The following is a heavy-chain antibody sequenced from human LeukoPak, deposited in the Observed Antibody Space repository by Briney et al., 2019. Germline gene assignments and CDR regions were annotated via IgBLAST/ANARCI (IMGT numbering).Heavy chain of an antibody. D-gene: IGHD3-10*01. CDR1: GVMFPSYW. CDR2: IKQEGSEK. V-gene: IGHV3-7*04. CDR3: ARRHHFGFLDS. J-gene: IGHJ4*02. Sequence: GGSLRLSCAASGVMFPSYWMTWVRQAPGEGLEWVVNIKQEGSEKYYVDSVKGRFTISRDNAKNSVYLQMNSLRAEDTAVYYCARRHHFGFLDSWGQGTLVTVYS.